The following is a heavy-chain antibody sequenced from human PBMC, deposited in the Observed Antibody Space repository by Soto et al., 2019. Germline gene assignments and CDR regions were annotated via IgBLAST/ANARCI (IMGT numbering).Heavy chain of an antibody. D-gene: IGHD4-17*01. CDR3: AKGGTVTTFLDY. Sequence: QVQLVESGGGVVQPGRSLRLSCAASGFTFSSYGMHWVRQAPGKGLEWVAVISYDGSNKYYADSVKCRFTISRDNSKNALYLHMNSLRAEATAVYYCAKGGTVTTFLDYWGQGNLVTVSS. V-gene: IGHV3-30*18. CDR1: GFTFSSYG. J-gene: IGHJ4*02. CDR2: ISYDGSNK.